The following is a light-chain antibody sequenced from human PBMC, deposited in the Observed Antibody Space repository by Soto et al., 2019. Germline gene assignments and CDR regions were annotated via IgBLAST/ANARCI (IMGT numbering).Light chain of an antibody. CDR2: LNSDGSH. V-gene: IGLV4-69*01. CDR1: SGHGGYA. Sequence: QPVLTQSPSASASLGASVKLTCTLSSGHGGYAIAWHQQQPEKGPRYLMNLNSDGSHYKGDGIPDRFSGSSSGAERYLTISSLQSEDEADYYCQTWDTGTRVFGGGTKLTVL. J-gene: IGLJ2*01. CDR3: QTWDTGTRV.